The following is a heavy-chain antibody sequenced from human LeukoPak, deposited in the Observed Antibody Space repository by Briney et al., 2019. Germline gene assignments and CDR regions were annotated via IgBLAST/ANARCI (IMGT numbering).Heavy chain of an antibody. D-gene: IGHD6-19*01. CDR2: ISGSGGST. CDR1: GFTLSSYA. V-gene: IGHV3-23*01. J-gene: IGHJ4*02. Sequence: GGSLRLSCAASGFTLSSYALTWVRQAPGKGLEWVSAISGSGGSTYYADSVKGRFTISRHNSKNTLYLQMNSLRAEDTAVYYCAKHSSGWYEYYFDYWGQGTLVTVSS. CDR3: AKHSSGWYEYYFDY.